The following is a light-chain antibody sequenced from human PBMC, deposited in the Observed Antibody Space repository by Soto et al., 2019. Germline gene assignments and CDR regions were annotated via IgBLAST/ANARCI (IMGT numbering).Light chain of an antibody. CDR3: QQYNNWPRT. CDR2: GPS. J-gene: IGKJ1*01. CDR1: QSVSYN. V-gene: IGKV3-15*01. Sequence: EIVMTQSPATLSVSPGQRATLSFRASQSVSYNLAWYQHKPGQAPSLLIYGPSTRATGIPARFSGSGSGTEFTLTISSLQSEDFALYYCQQYNNWPRTFGQGTKVEIK.